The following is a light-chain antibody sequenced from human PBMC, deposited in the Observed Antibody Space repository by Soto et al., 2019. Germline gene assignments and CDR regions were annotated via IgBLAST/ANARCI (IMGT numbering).Light chain of an antibody. CDR3: QQYNNWPPWT. V-gene: IGKV3-15*01. Sequence: EIVMTQSPATLSVSPGERATLSCRASQSVSSNLAWYQQKPGQAPRLLIYGASTRATGIPARCSGSGSGTEFTLTISSLQSEDFAVYYWQQYNNWPPWTVGQGTKVEIK. CDR1: QSVSSN. J-gene: IGKJ1*01. CDR2: GAS.